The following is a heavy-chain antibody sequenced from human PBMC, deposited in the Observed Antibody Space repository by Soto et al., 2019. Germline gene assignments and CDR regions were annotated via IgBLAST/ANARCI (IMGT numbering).Heavy chain of an antibody. CDR3: AHSPGVLRFLEWSHSTEGWFDP. Sequence: SGPTLVNPTQTLTLTCTFSGFSLSTSGVGVGWIRQPPGKALEWLALIYWDDDKRYSPSLKSRLTITKDTSKNQVVLTMTNMDPVDTATYYCAHSPGVLRFLEWSHSTEGWFDPWGQGTLVTVSS. V-gene: IGHV2-5*02. CDR2: IYWDDDK. CDR1: GFSLSTSGVG. D-gene: IGHD3-3*01. J-gene: IGHJ5*02.